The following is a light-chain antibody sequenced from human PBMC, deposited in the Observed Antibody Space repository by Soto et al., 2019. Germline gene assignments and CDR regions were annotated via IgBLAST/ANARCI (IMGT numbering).Light chain of an antibody. Sequence: QSALTQPASVSGSPGQSITISCTGTSSDVGDYNYVSWYQEHPGKAPKLMIYDASNRPSGVSNRFSGSKSGSTASLTISGLQAEDEADYYCSSYTSSTTRVFGTGTKLTVL. V-gene: IGLV2-14*01. J-gene: IGLJ1*01. CDR1: SSDVGDYNY. CDR2: DAS. CDR3: SSYTSSTTRV.